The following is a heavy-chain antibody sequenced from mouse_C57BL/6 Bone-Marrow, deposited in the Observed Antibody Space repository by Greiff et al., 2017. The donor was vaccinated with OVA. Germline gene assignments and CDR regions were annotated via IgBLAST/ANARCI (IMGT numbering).Heavy chain of an antibody. Sequence: QVQLQQPGAELVRPGSSVKLSCKASGYTFTSYWMHWVKQRPIQGLEWIGNIDPSDSETHSNQKFKDKAPLTVDKSSSTAYMQLSSLTSEDSAVYYCARSDLSYYSNYEGFAYWGQGTLVTVSA. CDR3: ARSDLSYYSNYEGFAY. J-gene: IGHJ3*01. CDR1: GYTFTSYW. D-gene: IGHD2-5*01. CDR2: IDPSDSET. V-gene: IGHV1-52*01.